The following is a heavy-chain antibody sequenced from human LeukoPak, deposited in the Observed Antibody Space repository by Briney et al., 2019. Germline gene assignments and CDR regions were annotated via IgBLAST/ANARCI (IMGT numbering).Heavy chain of an antibody. V-gene: IGHV3-9*01. CDR2: INSNSGTI. CDR1: GFTINNYA. J-gene: IGHJ4*02. D-gene: IGHD6-19*01. Sequence: PGESLTLSCTASGFTINNYAMHWVRQAPGKGLEWIGGINSNSGTIDYAGPVKGRFTISSDNDKNSPYLQMNSLRAEDTALYCCANDLKQWLFKLYLDYWGQGTLVTVSS. CDR3: ANDLKQWLFKLYLDY.